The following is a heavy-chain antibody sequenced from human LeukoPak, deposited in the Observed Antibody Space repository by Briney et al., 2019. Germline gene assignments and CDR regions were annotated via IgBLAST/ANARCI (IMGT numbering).Heavy chain of an antibody. D-gene: IGHD6-19*01. V-gene: IGHV4-59*08. CDR2: IYYSGST. Sequence: SETLSLTCTVSGGSISSYYWSWIRQPPGKGLEWIGYIYYSGSTNYNPSLKSRVTISVDTSKNQFSLKLSSVTAADTAVYYCARHSVVGQWLVPFDYWGQGTLVTVSS. CDR1: GGSISSYY. CDR3: ARHSVVGQWLVPFDY. J-gene: IGHJ4*02.